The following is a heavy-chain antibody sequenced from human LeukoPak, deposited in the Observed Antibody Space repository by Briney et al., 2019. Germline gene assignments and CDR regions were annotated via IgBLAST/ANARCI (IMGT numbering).Heavy chain of an antibody. V-gene: IGHV3-53*01. Sequence: GSLRLSCAASGFTFSSYAMSWVRQAPGKGLEWVSVIYSGGSTYYADSVKGRFTISRDNSKNTLYLQMNGLRAEDTAVYYCAGQLLFDAFDIWGHGTMVTVSS. CDR3: AGQLLFDAFDI. CDR1: GFTFSSYA. CDR2: IYSGGST. D-gene: IGHD2-2*01. J-gene: IGHJ3*02.